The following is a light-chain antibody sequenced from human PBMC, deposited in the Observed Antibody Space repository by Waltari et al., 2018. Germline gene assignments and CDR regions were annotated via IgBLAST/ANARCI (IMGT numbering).Light chain of an antibody. CDR2: DVS. CDR1: SSHVGGYTY. V-gene: IGLV2-11*01. Sequence: QSALTQPRSVSGSPAQSVTISCTGTSSHVGGYTYVYWYQQPPGQAPKLLMYDVSKRPSGVPDRFSGSKSGNTASLTISGLQAEDEADYYCCSYAGSYTYVFGTGTKVTVL. CDR3: CSYAGSYTYV. J-gene: IGLJ1*01.